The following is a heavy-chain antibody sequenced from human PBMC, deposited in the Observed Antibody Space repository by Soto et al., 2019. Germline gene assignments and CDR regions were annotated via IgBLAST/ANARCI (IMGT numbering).Heavy chain of an antibody. D-gene: IGHD6-19*01. CDR2: MNPNSGNT. CDR1: GYTFTSYD. CDR3: ATSSTYSSGWLSYYYYGMDV. Sequence: VASVKVSCKASGYTFTSYDINWVRQATGQGLEWMGWMNPNSGNTGYAQKFQGRVTMTRNTSISTAYMELSSLRSEDTAVYYCATSSTYSSGWLSYYYYGMDVWGQGTTVTVSS. V-gene: IGHV1-8*01. J-gene: IGHJ6*02.